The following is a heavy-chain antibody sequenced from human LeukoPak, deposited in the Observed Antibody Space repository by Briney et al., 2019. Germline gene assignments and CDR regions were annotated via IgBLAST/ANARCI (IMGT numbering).Heavy chain of an antibody. CDR3: TRGSFGGFDI. V-gene: IGHV4-59*01. CDR1: GFTFSSYA. Sequence: PGGSLRLSCAASGFTFSSYAMSWVRQAPGKGLEWIGYIYYSGSTNYIPSLKSRVTISVDTSKNQFSLKLTSATAADTAVYYCTRGSFGGFDIWGQGTMVTVSS. J-gene: IGHJ3*02. CDR2: IYYSGST. D-gene: IGHD4-23*01.